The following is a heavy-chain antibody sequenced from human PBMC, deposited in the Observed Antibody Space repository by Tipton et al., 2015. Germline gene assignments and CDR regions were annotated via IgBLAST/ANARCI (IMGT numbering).Heavy chain of an antibody. D-gene: IGHD3-22*01. CDR2: ISYTDNA. J-gene: IGHJ1*01. Sequence: TLSLTCTVSGGSVSSGSYYWSWIRQPPGKGLEWLGDISYTDNAHYNPSLESRLTISLDTSKNQFSLTLNSVTAADTAVYYCAKASIIQGYYHDSSRYYLFNSWGQGALVTVSS. V-gene: IGHV4-61*01. CDR3: AKASIIQGYYHDSSRYYLFNS. CDR1: GGSVSSGSYY.